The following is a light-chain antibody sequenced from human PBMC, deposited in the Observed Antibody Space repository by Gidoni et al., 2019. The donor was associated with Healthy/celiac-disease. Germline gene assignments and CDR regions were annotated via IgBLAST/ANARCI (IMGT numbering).Light chain of an antibody. CDR3: SSYTSSSTWV. Sequence: QSALTPPASVSGSLGQSITISCTGTSSYVGGYNYVPWYQQHPGKAPKLMIYEVSNRPSGVSNRFSGSKSGNTASLTISGLQAEDEADYYCSSYTSSSTWVFGGGTKLTVL. CDR2: EVS. J-gene: IGLJ3*02. V-gene: IGLV2-14*01. CDR1: SSYVGGYNY.